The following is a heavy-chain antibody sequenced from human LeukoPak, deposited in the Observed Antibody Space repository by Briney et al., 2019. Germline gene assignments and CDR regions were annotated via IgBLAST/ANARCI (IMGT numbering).Heavy chain of an antibody. D-gene: IGHD3-3*01. CDR2: IKSKTDGGTT. CDR3: TTDEWN. Sequence: GGSLRLSCTASGFTFTNAWMSWVRQAPGKGLEWVGRIKSKTDGGTTAYPAPVQGRFTISRDDSKKMVYLQMNSLKTKDTAVYYCTTDEWNWGQGTQVTVSS. CDR1: GFTFTNAW. J-gene: IGHJ4*02. V-gene: IGHV3-15*01.